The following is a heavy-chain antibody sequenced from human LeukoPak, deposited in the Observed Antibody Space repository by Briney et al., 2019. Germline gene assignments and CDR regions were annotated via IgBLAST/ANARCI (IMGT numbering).Heavy chain of an antibody. D-gene: IGHD2-15*01. CDR3: AREEFGAGYCSGGSCYYFDY. CDR1: GFTFSSYS. J-gene: IGHJ4*02. CDR2: ISSSSYI. Sequence: GGSLRLSCAASGFTFSSYSMNWVRQAPGKGLEWVSSISSSSYIYYADSVKGRFTISRDNAKNSLYLQMNGLRAEDTAVYYCAREEFGAGYCSGGSCYYFDYWGQGTLVTVSS. V-gene: IGHV3-21*01.